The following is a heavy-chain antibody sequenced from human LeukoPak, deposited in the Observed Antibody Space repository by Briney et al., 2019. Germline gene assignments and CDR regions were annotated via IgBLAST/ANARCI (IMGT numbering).Heavy chain of an antibody. J-gene: IGHJ5*02. Sequence: GASVKVSCKASGCTFTSYAISWVRQASGQGLEWMGGIIPIFGTANYAQKFQGRVTITADESTSTAYMELSSLRSEDTAVYYCARGYGGVIVHWFDPWGQGTLVTVSS. CDR3: ARGYGGVIVHWFDP. CDR2: IIPIFGTA. D-gene: IGHD3-16*02. CDR1: GCTFTSYA. V-gene: IGHV1-69*13.